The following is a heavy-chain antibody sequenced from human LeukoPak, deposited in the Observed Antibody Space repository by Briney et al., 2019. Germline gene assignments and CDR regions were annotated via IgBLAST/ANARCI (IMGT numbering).Heavy chain of an antibody. CDR3: AREPMVRGSSLDY. CDR1: GFTFSSYG. Sequence: GGSLRLSCAASGFTFSSYGMHWVRQAPGKGLVWVAFIRYDGSNKYYADSVKGRFTISRDNSKNTLYLQMNSLRAEDTAVYYCAREPMVRGSSLDYWGQGTLVTVSS. D-gene: IGHD3-10*01. J-gene: IGHJ4*02. V-gene: IGHV3-30*02. CDR2: IRYDGSNK.